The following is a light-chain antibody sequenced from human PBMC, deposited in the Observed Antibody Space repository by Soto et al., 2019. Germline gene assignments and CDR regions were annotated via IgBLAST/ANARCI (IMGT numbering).Light chain of an antibody. Sequence: QSVMTQPASVSGSPGQTITISCTGTSSDVGGYDYVSWHQQHPGKAPKLMIYDLSKRPSGVSNRFSGSKSGNTASLTISGLQAEEEADYYCSSKRGSTAVFGTGSEVTVL. V-gene: IGLV2-14*01. CDR2: DLS. CDR3: SSKRGSTAV. CDR1: SSDVGGYDY. J-gene: IGLJ1*01.